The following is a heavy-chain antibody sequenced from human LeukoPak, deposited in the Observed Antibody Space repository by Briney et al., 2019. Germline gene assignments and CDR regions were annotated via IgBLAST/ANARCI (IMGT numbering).Heavy chain of an antibody. V-gene: IGHV4-34*01. CDR1: GGSFSGYY. J-gene: IGHJ3*02. CDR2: INHSGST. Sequence: SETLSLTCAVYGGSFSGYYWSWIRQPPGKGLEWIGEINHSGSTNYNPSLKSRVTISVDTSKNQFSLKLSSVTAADTAVYYFASTYYYGSGTTDAFDIWGQGTMVTVSS. D-gene: IGHD3-10*01. CDR3: ASTYYYGSGTTDAFDI.